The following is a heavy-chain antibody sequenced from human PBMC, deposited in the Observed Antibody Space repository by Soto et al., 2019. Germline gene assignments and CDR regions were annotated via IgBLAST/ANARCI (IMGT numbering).Heavy chain of an antibody. J-gene: IGHJ4*02. CDR3: ARGGLRDFDN. Sequence: SQTLSLTCAVSGDSVSGNRASWNCIRQSPSRGLEFLGRTYYRSKWLSDYAESVKGRISIIPDTSANQFSLQLNSVTPEDSAVYYCARGGLRDFDNWGQGTLVTVSS. CDR2: TYYRSKWLS. V-gene: IGHV6-1*01. D-gene: IGHD3-10*01. CDR1: GDSVSGNRAS.